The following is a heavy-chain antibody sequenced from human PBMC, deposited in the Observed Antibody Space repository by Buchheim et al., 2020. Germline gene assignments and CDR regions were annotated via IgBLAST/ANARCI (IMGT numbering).Heavy chain of an antibody. CDR1: GFTFSSYA. J-gene: IGHJ4*02. D-gene: IGHD3-22*01. V-gene: IGHV3-30*04. Sequence: QVQLVESGGGVVRPGRSLRLSCAASGFTFSSYAMHWVRQAPGKGLEWVAVISYDGSNKYYADSVKGRFTISRDNSKNTLYLQMNSLRAEDTAVYYCARDGDYYDSSGYYDYWGQGTL. CDR3: ARDGDYYDSSGYYDY. CDR2: ISYDGSNK.